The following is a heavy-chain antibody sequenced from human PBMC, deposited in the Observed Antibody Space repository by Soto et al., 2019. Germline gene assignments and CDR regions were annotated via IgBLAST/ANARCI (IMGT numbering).Heavy chain of an antibody. CDR2: TYHSGTT. CDR3: AREVNSSPARGTTWFDP. J-gene: IGHJ5*02. Sequence: QVQLQESGPGLVQPSGTLSLTCAVSGDSINNSHWWSWVRQTPGKGLEWIGETYHSGTTNYNPSLKTRVTISIDKSKNQFSLKMTSVTAADTAVYYCAREVNSSPARGTTWFDPWGQGTLVTVSS. D-gene: IGHD6-13*01. V-gene: IGHV4-4*02. CDR1: GDSINNSHW.